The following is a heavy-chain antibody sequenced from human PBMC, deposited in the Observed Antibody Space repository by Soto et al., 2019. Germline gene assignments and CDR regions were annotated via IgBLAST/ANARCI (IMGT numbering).Heavy chain of an antibody. CDR1: GYTFTSYA. V-gene: IGHV1-3*01. J-gene: IGHJ3*02. Sequence: ASVKVSCKASGYTFTSYAMHWVRQAPGQRLEWMGWINAGNGNTKYSQKFQGRVTITRDTSASTAYMELSSLRSEDTAVYYCARGGLLWFGELKAEDAFDIWGQGTMVTVSS. CDR2: INAGNGNT. CDR3: ARGGLLWFGELKAEDAFDI. D-gene: IGHD3-10*01.